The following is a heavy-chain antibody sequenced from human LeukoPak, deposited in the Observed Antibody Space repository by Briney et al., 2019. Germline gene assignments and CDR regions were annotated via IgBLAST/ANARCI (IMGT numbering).Heavy chain of an antibody. CDR3: ASTGYSSGGTIVDY. CDR2: INHSGST. CDR1: GGSFSGYY. Sequence: SETLSLTCAVYGGSFSGYYWSWIRQPPGKGLEWIGEINHSGSTNYNPSLKSRVTISVDTSKNQFSLKLSSVTAADTAVYYCASTGYSSGGTIVDYWGQGTLVTVSS. D-gene: IGHD6-19*01. J-gene: IGHJ4*02. V-gene: IGHV4-34*01.